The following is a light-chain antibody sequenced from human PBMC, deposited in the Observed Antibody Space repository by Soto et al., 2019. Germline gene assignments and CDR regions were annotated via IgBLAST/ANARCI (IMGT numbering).Light chain of an antibody. CDR3: QQYNNWLKWT. V-gene: IGKV3-15*01. CDR2: GAS. CDR1: QTIGSD. J-gene: IGKJ1*01. Sequence: EVVMTQSPATLSVSPGETATLSCRASQTIGSDLAWYQQRPGQPPRFLIYGASTRATGTPARFSGSGSGTEFALTISDLQSEDFAVHYCQQYNNWLKWTFGQGTNVELK.